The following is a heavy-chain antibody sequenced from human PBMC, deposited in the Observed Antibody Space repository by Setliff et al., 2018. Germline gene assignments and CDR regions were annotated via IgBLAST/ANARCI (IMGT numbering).Heavy chain of an antibody. CDR3: ARIGGSTTVNLLGLFQTPPDAFDF. J-gene: IGHJ3*01. Sequence: ASVKVSCKVSGYTLTELSMHWVRQATGQGLEWMGWMNPNSGNTGYAQKFQGRVTMTRNTSISTAYMDLSSLRFEDTAVYYCARIGGSTTVNLLGLFQTPPDAFDFWGQGTMVTVSS. V-gene: IGHV1-8*01. CDR2: MNPNSGNT. CDR1: GYTLTELS. D-gene: IGHD4-17*01.